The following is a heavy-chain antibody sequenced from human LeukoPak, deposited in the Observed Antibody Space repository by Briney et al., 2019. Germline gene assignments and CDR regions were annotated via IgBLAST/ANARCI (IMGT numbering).Heavy chain of an antibody. D-gene: IGHD3-22*01. Sequence: SETLSLTCTVSGGSISSGDYYWSWIRQPPGKGLEWIGYIYYSGSTYYNPSLKSRVTISVDTSKNQFSLKLSSVTAADTAVYYCAGHDSSGTYFQHWGQGTRVTVSS. V-gene: IGHV4-30-4*02. CDR2: IYYSGST. J-gene: IGHJ1*01. CDR1: GGSISSGDYY. CDR3: AGHDSSGTYFQH.